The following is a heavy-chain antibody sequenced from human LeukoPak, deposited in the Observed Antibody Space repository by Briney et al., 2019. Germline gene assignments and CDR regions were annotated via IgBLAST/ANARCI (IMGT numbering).Heavy chain of an antibody. D-gene: IGHD2-15*01. V-gene: IGHV1-2*02. CDR1: GYTFTGYY. CDR2: INPNSGGT. CDR3: AGGWAPDIVVEARDYYMDV. Sequence: ASVKVSCKASGYTFTGYYMHWVRQAPGQGLEWMGWINPNSGGTNYAQKLQGRVTMTRDTSISTAYMELSRLRSDDTAVYYCAGGWAPDIVVEARDYYMDVWGKGTTVTISS. J-gene: IGHJ6*03.